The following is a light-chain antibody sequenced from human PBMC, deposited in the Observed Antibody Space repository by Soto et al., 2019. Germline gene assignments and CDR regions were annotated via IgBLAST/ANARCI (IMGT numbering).Light chain of an antibody. CDR1: QSVTADY. CDR2: AAS. CDR3: LQYGIPLWT. J-gene: IGKJ1*01. Sequence: EIALTQSPGTLSLSPGEKATLSCRASQSVTADYLAWYQQKPGQAPRLLIYAASIGATGIPDRFSGSGSGTGFTLTISRLEPEDSAVYYCLQYGIPLWTFGQGTKV. V-gene: IGKV3-20*01.